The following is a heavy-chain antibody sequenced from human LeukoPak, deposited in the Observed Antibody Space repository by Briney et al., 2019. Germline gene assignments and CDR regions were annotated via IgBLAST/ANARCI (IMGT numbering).Heavy chain of an antibody. J-gene: IGHJ4*02. Sequence: EASVKVPCKASGYTFSNYGFSWVRQAPGQGLEWMGWISAYNGNTNYAQKFQGRVSLTTDTSTSTAYMEVRSLRSDDTAVYYCARDEGYYDSSGYAYWGQGTLVTVSS. V-gene: IGHV1-18*01. CDR3: ARDEGYYDSSGYAY. CDR2: ISAYNGNT. D-gene: IGHD3-22*01. CDR1: GYTFSNYG.